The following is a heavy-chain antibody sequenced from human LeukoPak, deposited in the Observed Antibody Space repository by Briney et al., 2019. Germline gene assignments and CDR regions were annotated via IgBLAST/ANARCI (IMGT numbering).Heavy chain of an antibody. Sequence: GGSLRLSCAASGFTFSSYNMNWVRQAPGKGLEWVATISTSSSYIYYADSVKGRFTISRDKGKNSLYLQMSSLRAEDTAVYYCARSKVAGTSDYWGQGPLVAVSS. D-gene: IGHD6-19*01. CDR2: ISTSSSYI. CDR1: GFTFSSYN. V-gene: IGHV3-21*01. J-gene: IGHJ4*02. CDR3: ARSKVAGTSDY.